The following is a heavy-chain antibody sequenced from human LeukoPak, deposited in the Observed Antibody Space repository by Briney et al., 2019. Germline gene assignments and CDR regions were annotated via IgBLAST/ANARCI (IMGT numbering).Heavy chain of an antibody. CDR2: INSDGSST. D-gene: IGHD6-19*01. Sequence: GGSLRLSCAASGFTFSSYWMHWVRQAPGKGLVWVSRINSDGSSTSYADSVKGRFTISRDNAKNTLYLQMNSLRAEDTAVYYCARVGGWYFYYGMDVWGQGTTVTVSS. V-gene: IGHV3-74*01. CDR3: ARVGGWYFYYGMDV. J-gene: IGHJ6*02. CDR1: GFTFSSYW.